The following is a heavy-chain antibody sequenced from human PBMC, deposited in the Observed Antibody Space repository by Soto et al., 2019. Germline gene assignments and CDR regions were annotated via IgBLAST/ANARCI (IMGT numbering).Heavy chain of an antibody. D-gene: IGHD2-2*01. CDR3: VLEGCRRTCCYSLDL. V-gene: IGHV3-73*01. CDR1: GFTFGGSP. Sequence: EAQLVQSGGGLVQPGGSLQLSCAASGFTFGGSPVHWVRQASGKGLEWVGRIRSDSASSAIAYAASVRGRFTLSRDDSKNTAYLQVNSLEVADTALHYCVLEGCRRTCCYSLDLWGQGTLVTVSS. J-gene: IGHJ5*02. CDR2: IRSDSASSAI.